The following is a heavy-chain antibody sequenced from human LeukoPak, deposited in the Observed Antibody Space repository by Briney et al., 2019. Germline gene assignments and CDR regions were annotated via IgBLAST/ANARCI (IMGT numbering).Heavy chain of an antibody. CDR1: GFTFSSYS. J-gene: IGHJ3*02. D-gene: IGHD3-3*01. CDR3: ARVWAHRGYYTSHDAFDI. V-gene: IGHV3-21*01. CDR2: ISSSSGYI. Sequence: GGSLRLSCAASGFTFSSYSMNWVRQAPGKGLEWVSSISSSSGYIYYADSVKGRFTISRDNAKNSLYLQMNSLRAEDTAVYYCARVWAHRGYYTSHDAFDIWGQGTMVTVSS.